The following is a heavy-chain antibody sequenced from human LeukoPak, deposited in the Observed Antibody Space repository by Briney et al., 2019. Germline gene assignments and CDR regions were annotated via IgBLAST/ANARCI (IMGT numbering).Heavy chain of an antibody. V-gene: IGHV3-23*01. Sequence: GGSLRLSCAASGFTFSSYAMSWVRQAPGKGLGWVSAISGSGGSTYYADSVKGRFTISRDNSKNTLYLQMNSLRAEDTAVYYCAKDLIEYYYGSGSHGGFDYWGQGTLVTVSS. CDR3: AKDLIEYYYGSGSHGGFDY. CDR2: ISGSGGST. D-gene: IGHD3-10*01. J-gene: IGHJ4*02. CDR1: GFTFSSYA.